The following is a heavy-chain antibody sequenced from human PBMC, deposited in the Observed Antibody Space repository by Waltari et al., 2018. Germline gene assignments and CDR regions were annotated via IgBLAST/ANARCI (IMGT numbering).Heavy chain of an antibody. V-gene: IGHV4-39*01. J-gene: IGHJ4*02. CDR1: GDSISGSRNY. CDR2: IYYSGTT. CDR3: ARQLRFVDWIPRYFDS. D-gene: IGHD3-3*01. Sequence: QMELQESGPRLVKPSETLSLTCNVSGDSISGSRNYWAWLRQPPGKNLQWIGSIYYSGTTYYHPFLKGRFAMSVDTSRNQFSLNVNSVTAAGTGIYYCARQLRFVDWIPRYFDSWGRGTLATVSS.